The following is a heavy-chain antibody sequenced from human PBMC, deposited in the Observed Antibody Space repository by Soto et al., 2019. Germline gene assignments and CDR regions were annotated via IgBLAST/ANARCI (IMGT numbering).Heavy chain of an antibody. Sequence: GGSLRLSCAASGFTFSDYYMSWIRQAPGKGLELFSYISSSSSYINYADSVKGRFTISRDNAKNSLYLQMNSLRAEDTAVYYCARAAEYYDFWSGYAAYWGQGTLVTVSS. D-gene: IGHD3-3*01. V-gene: IGHV3-11*05. CDR3: ARAAEYYDFWSGYAAY. J-gene: IGHJ4*02. CDR2: ISSSSSYI. CDR1: GFTFSDYY.